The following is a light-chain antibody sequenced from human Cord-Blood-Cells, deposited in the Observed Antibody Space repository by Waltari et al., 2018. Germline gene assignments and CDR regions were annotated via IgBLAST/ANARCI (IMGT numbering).Light chain of an antibody. Sequence: QSVLTQPPSVSGAPGQRVTISCTGSSSNIGAGYDVHWYQQLPGTAPKLLIYGNSKRPSGVPDRFSGSKSGTSASLAITGLQAEDEADYYWQSYDSSLSGWVFGGGTKLTVL. CDR1: SSNIGAGYD. J-gene: IGLJ3*02. V-gene: IGLV1-40*01. CDR2: GNS. CDR3: QSYDSSLSGWV.